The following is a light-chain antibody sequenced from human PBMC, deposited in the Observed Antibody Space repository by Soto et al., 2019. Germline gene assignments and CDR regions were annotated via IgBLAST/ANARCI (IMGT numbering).Light chain of an antibody. CDR2: GAS. Sequence: IVLTQSPVTLSLSPGERATLSCRASQSVSSYLVWYQQKPGQAPRLLIFGASNRATGIPARFSGSGSGTDFTLTINSLEPDDFAVYYCQQRDSWPITFGQGTRLEIK. J-gene: IGKJ5*01. CDR1: QSVSSY. CDR3: QQRDSWPIT. V-gene: IGKV3-11*01.